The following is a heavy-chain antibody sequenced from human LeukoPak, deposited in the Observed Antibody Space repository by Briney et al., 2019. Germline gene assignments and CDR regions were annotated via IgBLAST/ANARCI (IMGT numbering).Heavy chain of an antibody. D-gene: IGHD6-19*01. V-gene: IGHV4-59*08. CDR1: GGSISYFD. CDR2: IYHGGIT. CDR3: ARLNVGSGWFFDY. J-gene: IGHJ4*02. Sequence: AETLSLTCTVSGGSISYFDWGCIRQPPGKGLEWVGYIYHGGITNYNPSLESRVSMSADTSKNQFSLRLNSVTAADTAVYYCARLNVGSGWFFDYWGQGTLVTVSS.